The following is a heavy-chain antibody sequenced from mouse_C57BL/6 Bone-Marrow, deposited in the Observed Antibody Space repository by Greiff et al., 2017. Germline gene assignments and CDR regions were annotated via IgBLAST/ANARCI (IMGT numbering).Heavy chain of an antibody. CDR3: ARGLYDGYYGDY. CDR1: GYTFTDYN. CDR2: INANNGGT. V-gene: IGHV1-22*01. Sequence: VQLQQSGPELVKPGASVKMSCKASGYTFTDYNMHWVKQSHGKSLEWIGYINANNGGTSYNQKFKGKATLTVNKSSSTAYMELRSLTSEDSAVYYCARGLYDGYYGDYWGQGTSVTVSS. J-gene: IGHJ4*01. D-gene: IGHD2-3*01.